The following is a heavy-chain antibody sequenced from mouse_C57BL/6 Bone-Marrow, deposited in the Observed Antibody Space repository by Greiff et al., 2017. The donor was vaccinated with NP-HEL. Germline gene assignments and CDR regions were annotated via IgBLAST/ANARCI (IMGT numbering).Heavy chain of an antibody. CDR3: ASAYPDAMDY. CDR2: IDPSDSYT. D-gene: IGHD2-10*01. V-gene: IGHV1-50*01. J-gene: IGHJ4*01. CDR1: GFTFTSYW. Sequence: QVQLQQPGAELVKPGASVKLSCKASGFTFTSYWMQWVKQRPGQGLEWIGEIDPSDSYTNYNQKFKGKATLAVDTSSSTAYMQLSSLTSEDTAIYYCASAYPDAMDYWGQGTTVTVSS.